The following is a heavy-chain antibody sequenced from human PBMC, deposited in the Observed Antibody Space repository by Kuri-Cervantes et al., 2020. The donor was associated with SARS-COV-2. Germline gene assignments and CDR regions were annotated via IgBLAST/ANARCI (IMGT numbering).Heavy chain of an antibody. J-gene: IGHJ6*02. CDR3: ARDRSRITIFGVVTRYGMDV. Sequence: LSLTCAASVFTFSIYSMNWVRQAPGKGLEWVSYVSSSSSTIYYADSVKGGFTISRDNDKNSLYLQMNSLRAEDTAVYYCARDRSRITIFGVVTRYGMDVWGQGTTVTVSS. CDR1: VFTFSIYS. CDR2: VSSSSSTI. D-gene: IGHD3-3*01. V-gene: IGHV3-48*01.